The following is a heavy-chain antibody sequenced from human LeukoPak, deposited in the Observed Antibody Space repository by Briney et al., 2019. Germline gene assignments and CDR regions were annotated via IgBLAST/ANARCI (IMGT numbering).Heavy chain of an antibody. Sequence: PGGSLRLSCAASGFTFSSYGMHWVRQAPGKGLEWVAFIRYDGSNKYYADSVKGRFTISRDNSKNTLYLQMNSLRAEDTAVYYCARETAAELDYWGQGTLVTVSS. CDR3: ARETAAELDY. CDR2: IRYDGSNK. V-gene: IGHV3-30*02. D-gene: IGHD6-13*01. CDR1: GFTFSSYG. J-gene: IGHJ4*02.